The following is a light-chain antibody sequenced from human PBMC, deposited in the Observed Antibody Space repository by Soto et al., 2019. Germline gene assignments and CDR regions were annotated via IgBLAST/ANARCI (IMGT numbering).Light chain of an antibody. CDR1: QSVSNSY. CDR3: QQRSNWPIT. Sequence: EIVLTQPPGTLSLSRGERATLSCSASQSVSNSYLAWYQQKPGQAPRLLIYGASSRATGIPARFSGGGSGTDFTLTISSLEPEDFAVYYCQQRSNWPITFGQGTRLEIK. J-gene: IGKJ5*01. CDR2: GAS. V-gene: IGKV3D-20*02.